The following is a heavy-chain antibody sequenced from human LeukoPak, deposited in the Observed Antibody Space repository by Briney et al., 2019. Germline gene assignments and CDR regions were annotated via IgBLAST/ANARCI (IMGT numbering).Heavy chain of an antibody. D-gene: IGHD3-22*01. Sequence: SETLSLTCNIAGGSISRYYWIWMRQPPWKELEWIGYIYYSGSTNYNPSLKSRVTISVDTSKNQFSLKLSSVTAADTAVYYCARDLGYYYDSSGYYHSGFYGMDVWGQGTTVTVSS. V-gene: IGHV4-59*01. CDR1: GGSISRYY. J-gene: IGHJ6*02. CDR3: ARDLGYYYDSSGYYHSGFYGMDV. CDR2: IYYSGST.